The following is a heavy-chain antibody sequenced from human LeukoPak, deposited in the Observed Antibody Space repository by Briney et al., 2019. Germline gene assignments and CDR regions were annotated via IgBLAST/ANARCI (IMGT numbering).Heavy chain of an antibody. J-gene: IGHJ4*02. D-gene: IGHD3-10*01. Sequence: PGGSLRLSCAASGFTFSSYWMSWVRQAPGKGLEWVANIKQDGSEEYYVDSVKGRFTISRDNAKNSLYLQMNSLRAEDTAVYYCARGAYYYGSGSHRPLYYFDYWGQGTLVTVSS. CDR2: IKQDGSEE. V-gene: IGHV3-7*01. CDR3: ARGAYYYGSGSHRPLYYFDY. CDR1: GFTFSSYW.